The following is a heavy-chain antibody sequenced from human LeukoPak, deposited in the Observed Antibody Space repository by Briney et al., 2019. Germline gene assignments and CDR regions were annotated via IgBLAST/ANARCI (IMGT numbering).Heavy chain of an antibody. CDR2: INASGGST. CDR3: ARDRPMIVFGYYYMDV. Sequence: ASVKVSCKASGYTFTSYYMNWVRQAPGQGLEWMGIINASGGSTSYAQKFQGRVTMTRDMSTSTVYMELSSLRSEDTAVYYCARDRPMIVFGYYYMDVWGKGTTVTVSS. J-gene: IGHJ6*03. CDR1: GYTFTSYY. D-gene: IGHD3-22*01. V-gene: IGHV1-46*01.